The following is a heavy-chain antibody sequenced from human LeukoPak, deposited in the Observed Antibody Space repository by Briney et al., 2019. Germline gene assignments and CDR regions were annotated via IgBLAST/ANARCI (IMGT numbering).Heavy chain of an antibody. J-gene: IGHJ4*02. CDR1: GFTLNNAW. CDR2: IKSKTDGGTT. D-gene: IGHD3-10*01. Sequence: GGSLTLSCAGSGFTLNNAWMTWVRQASGKGLEWVGRIKSKTDGGTTDYAAPVKDRFTISRDDSKSTLYLQMNSLQTEDTGVYYCTTELVWFGVLAHWGQGTLDTVSS. CDR3: TTELVWFGVLAH. V-gene: IGHV3-15*01.